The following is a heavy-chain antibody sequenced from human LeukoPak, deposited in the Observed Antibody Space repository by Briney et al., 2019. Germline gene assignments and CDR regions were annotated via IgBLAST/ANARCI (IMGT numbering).Heavy chain of an antibody. D-gene: IGHD3-22*01. V-gene: IGHV1-69*04. CDR3: ASHTYYYDSSGYCLY. CDR1: GGTFSSYA. CDR2: IIPILGIA. Sequence: SVKVSCKASGGTFSSYAISWVRQAPGQGLEWMGRIIPILGIANYAQKFQGRVTITADKSTSTAYMELSSLRSEDTAVYYCASHTYYYDSSGYCLYWGQGTLVTVSS. J-gene: IGHJ4*02.